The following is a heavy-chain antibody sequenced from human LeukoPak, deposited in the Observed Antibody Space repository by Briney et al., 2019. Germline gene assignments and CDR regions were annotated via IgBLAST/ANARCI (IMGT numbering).Heavy chain of an antibody. D-gene: IGHD4-23*01. CDR2: ISYGGSNK. CDR1: GFTFSSYA. Sequence: GGSLRLSCAASGFTFSSYAMHWVRQAPGKGLEWVAVISYGGSNKYYADSVKGRFTISRDNSKNTLYLQMNSLRAEDTAVYYCARDLGYGGNSGADYWGQGTLVTVSS. V-gene: IGHV3-30*04. J-gene: IGHJ4*02. CDR3: ARDLGYGGNSGADY.